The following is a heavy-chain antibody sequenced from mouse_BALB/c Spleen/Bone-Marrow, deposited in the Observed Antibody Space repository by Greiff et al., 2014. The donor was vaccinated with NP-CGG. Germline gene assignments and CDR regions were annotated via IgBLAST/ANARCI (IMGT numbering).Heavy chain of an antibody. CDR1: GFTFSSYT. J-gene: IGHJ4*01. CDR2: ISTGGSYT. Sequence: DVHLVESGGGLVKPGGSLKLSCAASGFTFSSYTMSWVRQTPEKRLEWVATISTGGSYTDYPDSVKGRFTISRDNAKNTLYLQISSLKSEDTAMYYCTRDQRYGNYIYAMDYWGQGTSVTVSS. V-gene: IGHV5-6-4*01. CDR3: TRDQRYGNYIYAMDY. D-gene: IGHD2-10*02.